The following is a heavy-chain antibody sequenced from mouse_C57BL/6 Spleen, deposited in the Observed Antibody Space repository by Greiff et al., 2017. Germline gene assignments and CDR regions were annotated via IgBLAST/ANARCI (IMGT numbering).Heavy chain of an antibody. V-gene: IGHV1-64*01. CDR2: IHPNSGST. CDR3: ARSGTGGEDYFDY. CDR1: GYTFTSYW. J-gene: IGHJ2*01. Sequence: VQLQQPGAELVKPGASVKLSCKASGYTFTSYWMHWVKQRPGQGLEWIGMIHPNSGSTNYNEKFKSKATMTVDKSTSTAYMQISSLTSEDSAVYYCARSGTGGEDYFDYWGQGTTLTVSS. D-gene: IGHD3-3*01.